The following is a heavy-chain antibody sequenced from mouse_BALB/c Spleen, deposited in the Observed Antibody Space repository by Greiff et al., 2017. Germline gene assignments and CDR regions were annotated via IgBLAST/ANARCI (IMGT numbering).Heavy chain of an antibody. CDR3: AKNNGYYGSPYAMDY. CDR2: IWRGGST. Sequence: QVQLKQSGPSLVQPSQSLSITCTVSGFSLTSYGVHWVRQSPGKGLEWLGVIWRGGSTDYNAAFMSRLSITKDNSKSQVFFKMNSLQADDTAIYYCAKNNGYYGSPYAMDYWGQGTSVTVSS. J-gene: IGHJ4*01. D-gene: IGHD1-1*01. V-gene: IGHV2-5-1*01. CDR1: GFSLTSYG.